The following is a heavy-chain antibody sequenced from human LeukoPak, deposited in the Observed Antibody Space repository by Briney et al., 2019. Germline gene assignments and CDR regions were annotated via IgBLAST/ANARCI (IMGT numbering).Heavy chain of an antibody. V-gene: IGHV1-46*01. Sequence: GASVKASCKASGYTFFNNYIHWVRQAPGRGLEWMGIINPAGGSTSYAQKFQGRVTLTRDTSTSTVFMELSSLTSEDTAVYYCAREFRYSFDSSGYSLGLDHWGQGTLVTVSS. J-gene: IGHJ5*02. CDR1: GYTFFNNY. D-gene: IGHD3-22*01. CDR3: AREFRYSFDSSGYSLGLDH. CDR2: INPAGGST.